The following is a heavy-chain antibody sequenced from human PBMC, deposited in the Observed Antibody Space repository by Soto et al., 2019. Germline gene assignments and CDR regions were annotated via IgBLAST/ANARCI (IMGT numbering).Heavy chain of an antibody. D-gene: IGHD6-19*01. CDR1: GDSYSISTYS. J-gene: IGHJ5*02. CDR3: AGMPYTSGLRFDP. V-gene: IGHV4-30-2*01. Sequence: SETLSLTCNMSGDSYSISTYSWSWIRQPPGKALQWIGFIYQSGVTSYNPSLASRVSISLDRSNNQCSLKLKSVTAADTAVYFCAGMPYTSGLRFDPWGPGNMVNVSS. CDR2: IYQSGVT.